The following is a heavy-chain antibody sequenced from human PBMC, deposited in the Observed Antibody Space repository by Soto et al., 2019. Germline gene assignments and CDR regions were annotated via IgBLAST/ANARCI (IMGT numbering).Heavy chain of an antibody. Sequence: EVQLVESGGGLVQPGGSLRLSCAASGFTFGNYWMSWVRQAPGTGLEWVANIKQDGSEKYYVDSVKGRFTISRDNAKNSRYVQMNSLRAEDTAVYYCARVYGTFDYWGQGTLVTVSS. D-gene: IGHD4-17*01. CDR3: ARVYGTFDY. V-gene: IGHV3-7*05. CDR2: IKQDGSEK. J-gene: IGHJ4*02. CDR1: GFTFGNYW.